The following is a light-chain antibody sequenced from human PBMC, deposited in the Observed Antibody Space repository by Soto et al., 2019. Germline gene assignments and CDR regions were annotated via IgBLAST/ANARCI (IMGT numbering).Light chain of an antibody. J-gene: IGLJ2*01. CDR2: EGS. Sequence: QSALTQPASVSGSPGQSITISCTGTSSDVGSYKFVSWYQQHPGKAPKIMIYEGSKRHSGVSNRFSGSKSGNTDSLTISGLQSEDEADYYCCSSAGSSTLVFGGGTKLTVL. CDR3: CSSAGSSTLV. CDR1: SSDVGSYKF. V-gene: IGLV2-23*01.